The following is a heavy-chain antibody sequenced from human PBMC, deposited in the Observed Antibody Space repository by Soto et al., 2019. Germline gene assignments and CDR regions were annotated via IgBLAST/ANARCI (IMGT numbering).Heavy chain of an antibody. D-gene: IGHD3-3*01. J-gene: IGHJ6*02. CDR3: ARRRYDFWSGYYYYGMDV. Sequence: GESLKISCNGSGYSFTSYWISWVRQMPGKGLEWMGRIDPSDSYTNYSPSFQGHVTISADKSISTAYLQWSSLKASDTAMYYCARRRYDFWSGYYYYGMDVWGQGTTVTVSS. CDR2: IDPSDSYT. V-gene: IGHV5-10-1*01. CDR1: GYSFTSYW.